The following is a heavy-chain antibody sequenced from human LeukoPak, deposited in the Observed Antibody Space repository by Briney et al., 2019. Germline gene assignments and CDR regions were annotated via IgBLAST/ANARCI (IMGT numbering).Heavy chain of an antibody. V-gene: IGHV3-23*01. D-gene: IGHD2-2*01. CDR3: ARLKLLWSNYFDY. Sequence: GGSLRLSCAASGFTFSSYGMSWVRQAPGKGLEWVSAISGSGGSTYYADSVKGRFTISRDNAKNSLYLQMNSLRAEDTAVYYCARLKLLWSNYFDYWGQGTLVTVSS. CDR1: GFTFSSYG. CDR2: ISGSGGST. J-gene: IGHJ4*02.